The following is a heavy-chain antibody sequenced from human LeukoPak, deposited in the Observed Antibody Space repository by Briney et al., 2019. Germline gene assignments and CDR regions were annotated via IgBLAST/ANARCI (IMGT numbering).Heavy chain of an antibody. D-gene: IGHD2-2*01. CDR1: GGSISSYY. Sequence: SETLSLTCTVSGGSISSYYWSWIRQPAGKGLEWIGRIHSSGSSTYNPSLESRVTMSVDTSKNQFTLRLTSVTAADTAVYYCARARTGCSSSVCYGIDYWGQGTRVTVSS. J-gene: IGHJ4*02. CDR3: ARARTGCSSSVCYGIDY. V-gene: IGHV4-4*07. CDR2: IHSSGSS.